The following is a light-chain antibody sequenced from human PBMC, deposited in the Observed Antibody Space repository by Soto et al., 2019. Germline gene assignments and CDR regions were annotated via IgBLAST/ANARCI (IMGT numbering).Light chain of an antibody. CDR2: AAS. J-gene: IGKJ4*01. V-gene: IGKV1-39*01. CDR3: QQSSSTPLT. CDR1: QSISSY. Sequence: DIQMTQSPSSLSASVGDRVTITCRASQSISSYLNWYQQKPGKAPKLLIYAASSLQSGVPSRFSGSGSGTDFTLTISSLQPEDFAPYYCQQSSSTPLTFRGGTKVEIK.